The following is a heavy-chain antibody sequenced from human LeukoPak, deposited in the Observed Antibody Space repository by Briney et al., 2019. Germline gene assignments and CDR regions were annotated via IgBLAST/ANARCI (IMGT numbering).Heavy chain of an antibody. CDR2: IYHSGST. J-gene: IGHJ3*02. CDR1: GYSITRGSY. V-gene: IGHV4-38-2*02. CDR3: ARVHVNSGYYFGDAFDI. Sequence: SETLSLTCTVSGYSITRGSYWGWIRQPPGQGLEWIANIYHSGSTYYNPSLKSRVTISVDTSKNQFSLKLSSVTAADTAIYYCARVHVNSGYYFGDAFDIWGQGTMVTVSS. D-gene: IGHD3-22*01.